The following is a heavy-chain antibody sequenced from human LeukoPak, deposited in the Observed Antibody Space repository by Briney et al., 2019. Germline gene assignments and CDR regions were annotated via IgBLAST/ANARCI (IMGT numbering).Heavy chain of an antibody. D-gene: IGHD1-14*01. CDR2: LYDSGDT. Sequence: SETLSLTCTVSAGSISGHHWTWIRQPPGAGLEWIAYLYDSGDTNSNPSLKSRVAMSVDMSNNQFSLTMSSVTAADTAMYYCARLLRPGGRTGDAFDMWGQGTLVTVSS. J-gene: IGHJ3*02. V-gene: IGHV4-59*08. CDR3: ARLLRPGGRTGDAFDM. CDR1: AGSISGHH.